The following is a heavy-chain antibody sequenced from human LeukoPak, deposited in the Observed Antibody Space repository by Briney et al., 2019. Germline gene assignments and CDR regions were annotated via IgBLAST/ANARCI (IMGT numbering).Heavy chain of an antibody. V-gene: IGHV3-48*01. Sequence: GGSLRLSCAASGFTLSTDSMNWVRQAPGKGLEWISYISYDSAIKYYADSVRGRFTISRDNAKNSLSLQMHSLRAEDTAVYYCAKDGMVLGVQDYWGQGTLVAVSS. CDR1: GFTLSTDS. D-gene: IGHD3-10*01. CDR2: ISYDSAIK. CDR3: AKDGMVLGVQDY. J-gene: IGHJ4*02.